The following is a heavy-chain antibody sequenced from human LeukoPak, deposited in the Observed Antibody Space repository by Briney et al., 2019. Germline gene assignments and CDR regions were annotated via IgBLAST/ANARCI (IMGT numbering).Heavy chain of an antibody. J-gene: IGHJ6*02. Sequence: ASVKVSCKASGYTFTSYDINWVRQATGQGLEWMGWMNPNSGNTGYAQKFQGRVTITTNTSISTAYMELSSLRSEDTAVYYCASDYGDLGYGLAVWRQGPTVPVS. CDR2: MNPNSGNT. D-gene: IGHD4-17*01. CDR3: ASDYGDLGYGLAV. V-gene: IGHV1-8*01. CDR1: GYTFTSYD.